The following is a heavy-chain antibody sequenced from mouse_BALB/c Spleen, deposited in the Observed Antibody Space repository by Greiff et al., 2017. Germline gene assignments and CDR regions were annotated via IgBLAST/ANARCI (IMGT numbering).Heavy chain of an antibody. Sequence: EVKLMESGPGLVKPSQSLSLTCSVTGYSITSGYYWNWIRQFPGNKLEWMGYISYDGSNNYNPSLKNRISITRDTSKNQFFLKLNSVTTEDTATYYCARVGIYYDYDGYWGQGTTLTVSS. V-gene: IGHV3-6*02. J-gene: IGHJ2*01. CDR3: ARVGIYYDYDGY. D-gene: IGHD2-4*01. CDR1: GYSITSGYY. CDR2: ISYDGSN.